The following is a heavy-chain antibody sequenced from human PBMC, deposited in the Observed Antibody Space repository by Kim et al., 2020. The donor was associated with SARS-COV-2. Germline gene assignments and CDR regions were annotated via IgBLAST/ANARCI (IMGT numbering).Heavy chain of an antibody. D-gene: IGHD1-26*01. Sequence: YSPSFQGQVTISADKSISTAYLQWSSMKASDTAMYYCARQGVGATIYLDYWGQGTLVTVSS. V-gene: IGHV5-51*01. J-gene: IGHJ4*02. CDR3: ARQGVGATIYLDY.